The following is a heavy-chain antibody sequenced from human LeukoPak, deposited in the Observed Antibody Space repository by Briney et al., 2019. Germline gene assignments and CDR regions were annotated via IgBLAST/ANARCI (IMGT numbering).Heavy chain of an antibody. D-gene: IGHD3-10*01. CDR1: GFTFSSYT. V-gene: IGHV3-23*01. CDR3: AKYALWFGELLSRGNYFDY. CDR2: ITTSDGNT. J-gene: IGHJ4*02. Sequence: PGGSLRLSCAASGFTFSSYTMSWVRQAPGKGLEWVSTITTSDGNTYYADSVKGRFTISRNNSKNTLYLQMNSLRAEDTAVYYCAKYALWFGELLSRGNYFDYWGQGTLVTVSS.